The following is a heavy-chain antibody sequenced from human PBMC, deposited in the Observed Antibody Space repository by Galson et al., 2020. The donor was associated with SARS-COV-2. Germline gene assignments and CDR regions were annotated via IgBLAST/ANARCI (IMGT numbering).Heavy chain of an antibody. Sequence: ASVKVTCKASGYTFINHFMHWVRQAPGQGLAWMGLINPNGGSTSYAQEFQGRVTMTRDTSTSTVYMDLSSLRSEDTAVYYCARPMSNSFYYFDYWGQGTLVTVSS. CDR2: INPNGGST. V-gene: IGHV1-46*01. CDR3: ARPMSNSFYYFDY. J-gene: IGHJ4*02. CDR1: GYTFINHF. D-gene: IGHD6-13*01.